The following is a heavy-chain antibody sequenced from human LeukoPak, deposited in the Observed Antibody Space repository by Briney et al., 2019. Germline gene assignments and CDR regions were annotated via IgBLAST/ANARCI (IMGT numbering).Heavy chain of an antibody. CDR3: AKDAEYYDILSGTPGFQH. V-gene: IGHV3-23*01. J-gene: IGHJ1*01. D-gene: IGHD3-9*01. CDR1: GFTFSSYA. Sequence: PGGSLRLSCAASGFTFSSYAMSWVRQAPGKGLEWVSAISGSGGSTYYADSVKGRFTISRDNSKNTLYLQMNSLRAEDTAVYYCAKDAEYYDILSGTPGFQHWGQGTLVTVSS. CDR2: ISGSGGST.